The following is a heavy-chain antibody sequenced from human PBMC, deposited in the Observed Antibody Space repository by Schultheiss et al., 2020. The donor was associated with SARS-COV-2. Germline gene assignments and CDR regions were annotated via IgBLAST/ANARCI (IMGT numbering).Heavy chain of an antibody. V-gene: IGHV1-2*06. J-gene: IGHJ6*02. CDR3: AATVESSSGYYGMDV. D-gene: IGHD6-6*01. CDR2: INPNSGGT. CDR1: GYTFIDYN. Sequence: ASVKVSCKASGYTFIDYNIHWLRQAPGQGLEWMGRINPNSGGTNYAQKFQGRVTITADESTTTAYMELSSLGSEDTAVYYCAATVESSSGYYGMDVWGQGTTVTVSS.